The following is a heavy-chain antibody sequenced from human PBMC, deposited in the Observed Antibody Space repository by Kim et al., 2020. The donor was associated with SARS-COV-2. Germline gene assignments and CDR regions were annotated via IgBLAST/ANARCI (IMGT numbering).Heavy chain of an antibody. CDR1: GYTFTSYG. CDR3: ARDLRITIFGVANKGWFDP. Sequence: ASVKVSCKASGYTFTSYGISWVRQAPGQGLEWMGWISAYNGNTNYAQKLQGRVTMTTDTSTSTAYMELRSLRSDDTAVYYCARDLRITIFGVANKGWFDPWGQGTLVTVSS. V-gene: IGHV1-18*01. CDR2: ISAYNGNT. J-gene: IGHJ5*02. D-gene: IGHD3-3*01.